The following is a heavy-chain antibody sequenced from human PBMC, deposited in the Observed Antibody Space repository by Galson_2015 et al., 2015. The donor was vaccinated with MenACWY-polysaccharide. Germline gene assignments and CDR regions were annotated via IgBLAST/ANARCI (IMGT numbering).Heavy chain of an antibody. CDR3: ARHLRASGSYLPDY. Sequence: SETLSLTCTVSGGSISSSSYYWGWIRQPPGKGLEWIGSIYYSGSTYYNPSLKSRVTISVDTSKNQFSLKLSSVTAADTAVYYCARHLRASGSYLPDYWGQGTLVTVSS. CDR1: GGSISSSSYY. CDR2: IYYSGST. V-gene: IGHV4-39*01. J-gene: IGHJ4*02. D-gene: IGHD1-26*01.